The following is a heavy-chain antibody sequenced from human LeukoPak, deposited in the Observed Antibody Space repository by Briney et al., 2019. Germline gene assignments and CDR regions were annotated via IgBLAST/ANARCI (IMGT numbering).Heavy chain of an antibody. CDR2: ISSSGNNI. V-gene: IGHV3-48*03. D-gene: IGHD2-15*01. J-gene: IGHJ4*02. CDR1: GFTFSSYE. Sequence: GGSLRLSCPASGFTFSSYEMNWVRQAPGKGLEWISYISSSGNNIYYADSVKGRFTISRDNAKNSLSLQMNSLRAEDTAVYYCARAKDTGWYYFDSWGQGTLVTVSS. CDR3: ARAKDTGWYYFDS.